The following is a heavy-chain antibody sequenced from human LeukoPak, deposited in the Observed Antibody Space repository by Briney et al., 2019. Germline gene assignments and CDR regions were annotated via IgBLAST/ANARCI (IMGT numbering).Heavy chain of an antibody. J-gene: IGHJ4*02. Sequence: PSETLSLTCTVPGGSISSSSYYWGWIRQPPGKGLEWIGSIYYSGSTYYNPSLKSRVTISVDTSKNQFSLKLSSVTAADTAVYYCARDPSYLVGAPGYWGQGTLVTVSS. CDR2: IYYSGST. CDR1: GGSISSSSYY. D-gene: IGHD1-26*01. CDR3: ARDPSYLVGAPGY. V-gene: IGHV4-39*07.